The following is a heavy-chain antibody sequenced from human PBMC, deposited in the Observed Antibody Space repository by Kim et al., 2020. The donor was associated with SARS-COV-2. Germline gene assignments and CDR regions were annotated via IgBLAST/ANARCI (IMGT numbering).Heavy chain of an antibody. CDR3: ARVRNYGDYG. V-gene: IGHV1-2*02. D-gene: IGHD4-17*01. Sequence: TNYAQKFQGRVTMTRDTSISTAYMELSRLRSDDTAVYYCARVRNYGDYGWGQGTLVTVSS. CDR2: T. J-gene: IGHJ4*02.